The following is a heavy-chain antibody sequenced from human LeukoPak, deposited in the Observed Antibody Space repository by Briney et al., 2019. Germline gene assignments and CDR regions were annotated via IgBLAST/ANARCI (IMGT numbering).Heavy chain of an antibody. V-gene: IGHV3-7*01. CDR2: INQDGSEK. CDR3: AREDSSGYYYDY. Sequence: GSLLLSSAASGITFSCYLITLVRPAPRKRAEGAANINQDGSEKYYVDSVTGRFTISRDNAKNSLYLQMNSLRAEDTAVYYCAREDSSGYYYDYWGQGTLVTVSS. J-gene: IGHJ4*02. CDR1: GITFSCYL. D-gene: IGHD3-22*01.